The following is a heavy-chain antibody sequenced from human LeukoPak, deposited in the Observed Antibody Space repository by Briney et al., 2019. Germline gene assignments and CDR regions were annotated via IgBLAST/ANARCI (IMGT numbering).Heavy chain of an antibody. V-gene: IGHV3-64*01. J-gene: IGHJ4*02. D-gene: IGHD5-24*01. Sequence: GGSLRLSCAASGFTFSSYAMHWVRQAPGKGLEYVSAISSNGGSTYYANSVKGRFTISRDNSKNTLYLQMGSLRAEDMAVYYCAGEGLQFVPHFDYWGQGTLVTVSS. CDR2: ISSNGGST. CDR1: GFTFSSYA. CDR3: AGEGLQFVPHFDY.